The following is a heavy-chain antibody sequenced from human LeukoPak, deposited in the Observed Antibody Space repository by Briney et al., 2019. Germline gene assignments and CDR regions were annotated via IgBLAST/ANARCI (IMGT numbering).Heavy chain of an antibody. Sequence: SETLSLTCAVSGYSISSGYYWGWIRQPPGKGLEWIGSIYHSGSTYYNPSLKSRITISVDTSKNQFSLKLSSVTAADTAVYYCARVRAAAGLRWFDPWGQGTLVTVSS. CDR2: IYHSGST. J-gene: IGHJ5*02. CDR1: GYSISSGYY. D-gene: IGHD6-13*01. V-gene: IGHV4-38-2*01. CDR3: ARVRAAAGLRWFDP.